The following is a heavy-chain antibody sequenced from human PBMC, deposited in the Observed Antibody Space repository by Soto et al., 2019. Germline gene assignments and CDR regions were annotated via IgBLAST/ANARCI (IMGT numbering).Heavy chain of an antibody. D-gene: IGHD3-16*01. V-gene: IGHV2-5*02. CDR1: GFSLTTRGVG. CDR3: AQVPNYYQYDWFDP. J-gene: IGHJ5*02. CDR2: IYWDDDK. Sequence: QITLKESGPTLVKPTQTLTLTCTFSGFSLTTRGVGVGWIRQPPGKALECLALIYWDDDKRYSPSLQSRLSNTKETSKNPVVPTMTNVDPADTATYYCAQVPNYYQYDWFDPWGQGTLVSVSS.